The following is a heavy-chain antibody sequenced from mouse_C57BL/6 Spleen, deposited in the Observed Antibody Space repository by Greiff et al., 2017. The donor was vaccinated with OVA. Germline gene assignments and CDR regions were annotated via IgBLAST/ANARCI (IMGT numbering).Heavy chain of an antibody. CDR1: GYAFSGSW. CDR3: ARYPVVEAAWIDY. Sequence: VQLKQSGPVLVKPGASVKISCKASGYAFSGSWMNWVKQRHGKGLEWIGRIYPGDGDTSYNGKFKGKATLTADKSSSTAYMQLSSLTSEDSAVXCGARYPVVEAAWIDYWGQGTSVTVSA. D-gene: IGHD1-1*01. CDR2: IYPGDGDT. J-gene: IGHJ4*01. V-gene: IGHV1-82*01.